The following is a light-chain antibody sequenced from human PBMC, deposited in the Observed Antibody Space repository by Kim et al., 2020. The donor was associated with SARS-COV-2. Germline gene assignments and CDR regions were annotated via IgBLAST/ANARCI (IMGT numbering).Light chain of an antibody. Sequence: QSALTQPASVSGSPGQSITISCTGTSSDVGGYNYVSWYQQSSGKAPKLMIYDVFKRPSGVPNRFSGSKSGNTASLTISGLQAKDEADYYCTSYRNSGYVFGTGTKVTVL. CDR1: SSDVGGYNY. J-gene: IGLJ1*01. V-gene: IGLV2-14*03. CDR2: DVF. CDR3: TSYRNSGYV.